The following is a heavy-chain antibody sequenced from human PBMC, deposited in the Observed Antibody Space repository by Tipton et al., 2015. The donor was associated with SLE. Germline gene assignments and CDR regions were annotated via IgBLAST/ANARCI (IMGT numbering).Heavy chain of an antibody. V-gene: IGHV4-39*07. D-gene: IGHD3-10*01. J-gene: IGHJ3*01. CDR1: GGSISSSDNY. CDR2: IFYSGIT. CDR3: ARHRGYDYYGSGSNWPFDV. Sequence: TLSLTCTVSGGSISSSDNYWGWVRQPPGKGPEYLGTIFYSGITYYNPSLKSRVTISIDTSMNQFSLRLSSVTAADTAVYYCARHRGYDYYGSGSNWPFDVWGQGTMVTVSS.